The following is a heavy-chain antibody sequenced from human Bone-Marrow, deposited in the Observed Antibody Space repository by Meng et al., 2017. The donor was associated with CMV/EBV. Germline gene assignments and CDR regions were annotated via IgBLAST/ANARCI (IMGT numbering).Heavy chain of an antibody. D-gene: IGHD3-22*01. CDR3: ARPIGSFRFDP. Sequence: ASVKVSCKASGYTFTGYYMHWVRQAPGQGLEWMGWINPNSGGTDYAQKFQGRVTMTRDTSISTAYMELSRLGSDDTAVYYCARPIGSFRFDPWGQGTLVTVSS. V-gene: IGHV1-2*02. J-gene: IGHJ5*02. CDR1: GYTFTGYY. CDR2: INPNSGGT.